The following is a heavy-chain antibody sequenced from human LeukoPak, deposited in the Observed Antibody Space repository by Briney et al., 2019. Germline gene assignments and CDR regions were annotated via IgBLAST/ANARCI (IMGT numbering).Heavy chain of an antibody. CDR3: ARLVATVTSPDTFDI. D-gene: IGHD4-17*01. V-gene: IGHV4-39*01. Sequence: SETLSLTCTVSGGSISSSSYYWGRIRQPPGKGLEWIGSIYYSGSTYYNPSLKSRVTISVDTSKSQFSLMLSSVTAADTAVYYCARLVATVTSPDTFDIWGQGTLVTVSS. J-gene: IGHJ3*02. CDR1: GGSISSSSYY. CDR2: IYYSGST.